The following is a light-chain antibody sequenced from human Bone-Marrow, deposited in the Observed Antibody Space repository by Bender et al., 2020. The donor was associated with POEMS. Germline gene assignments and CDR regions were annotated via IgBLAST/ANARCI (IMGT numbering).Light chain of an antibody. CDR1: SSSL. Sequence: QSALTQPASVSGSPGQSITIPCTGPSSSLVSLYQQHPGKAPKLMIYEGSKRPSGVSNRFSGSKSGNTASLTISGLQAEDEADYYCCSYAGSSTYVVFGGGTKLTVL. CDR2: EGS. V-gene: IGLV2-23*01. CDR3: CSYAGSSTYVV. J-gene: IGLJ2*01.